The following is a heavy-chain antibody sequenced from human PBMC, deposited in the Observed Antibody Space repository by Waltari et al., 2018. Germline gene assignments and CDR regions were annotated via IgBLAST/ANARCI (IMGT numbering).Heavy chain of an antibody. Sequence: VQLLESGGGLVQSGGSLRLSCAASGFTFRSYAMNWVRQAPGKGVEWVSVISGSGGSTDYADSVKGRFTISRDNSKNTLYLQMNSLRPEDTAVYYCAKVPGTSQLYYLDNWGQGTLVTVSS. CDR2: ISGSGGST. J-gene: IGHJ4*02. CDR1: GFTFRSYA. V-gene: IGHV3-23*01. D-gene: IGHD1-1*01. CDR3: AKVPGTSQLYYLDN.